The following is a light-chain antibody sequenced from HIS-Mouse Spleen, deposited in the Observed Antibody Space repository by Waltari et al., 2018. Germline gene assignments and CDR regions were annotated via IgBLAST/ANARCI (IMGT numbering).Light chain of an antibody. Sequence: EIVMTQSPATLSVSPGERATLSCRASQSVSSNLAWYQQKPGQAHRLLIYGASIRATGIPARFSGSGSGTEFTLTISILQSEDFAVYYCQQYNNWPPYTFGQGTKLEIK. CDR3: QQYNNWPPYT. CDR2: GAS. J-gene: IGKJ2*01. V-gene: IGKV3D-15*03. CDR1: QSVSSN.